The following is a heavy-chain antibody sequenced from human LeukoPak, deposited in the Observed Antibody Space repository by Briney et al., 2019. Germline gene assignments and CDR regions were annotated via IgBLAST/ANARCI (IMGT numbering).Heavy chain of an antibody. V-gene: IGHV4-38-2*02. Sequence: PSETLSLTCTVSGGSISSYYWGWIRQPPGKGLEWIGSIYHSGSTYYNPSLKSRVTISVDTSQNQFSLKVSSVTAADTAVYYCAREHMDTDMVSYYYMDVWGKGTTVTVSS. CDR3: AREHMDTDMVSYYYMDV. D-gene: IGHD5-18*01. J-gene: IGHJ6*03. CDR2: IYHSGST. CDR1: GGSISSYY.